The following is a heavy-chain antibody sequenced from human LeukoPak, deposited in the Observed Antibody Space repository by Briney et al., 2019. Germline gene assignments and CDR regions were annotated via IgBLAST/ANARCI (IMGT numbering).Heavy chain of an antibody. CDR1: GFTFSSYA. CDR2: VSGSGGST. D-gene: IGHD6-19*01. CDR3: ARDRGAVAGQYFDY. V-gene: IGHV3-23*01. J-gene: IGHJ4*02. Sequence: GGSLRLSCAASGFTFSSYAMPWVRQAPGRGLEWVSVVSGSGGSTFYADSVKGRFTISRDNAKNSLYLQMNSLRAEDTAVYYCARDRGAVAGQYFDYWGQGTLVTVSS.